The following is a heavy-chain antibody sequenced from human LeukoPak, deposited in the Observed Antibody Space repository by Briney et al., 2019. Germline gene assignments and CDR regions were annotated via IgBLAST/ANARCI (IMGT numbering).Heavy chain of an antibody. Sequence: PGGSLRLSCAASGFTFSSYAMNWVRQAPGKGLEWVSCISSGSEYRFYADSVKGRFTISRDNAKNSLYLLMNSLRAEDTAVYYCARARAETYYYGMDVWGQGTTVTVPS. CDR2: ISSGSEYR. CDR1: GFTFSSYA. J-gene: IGHJ6*02. CDR3: ARARAETYYYGMDV. V-gene: IGHV3-21*01.